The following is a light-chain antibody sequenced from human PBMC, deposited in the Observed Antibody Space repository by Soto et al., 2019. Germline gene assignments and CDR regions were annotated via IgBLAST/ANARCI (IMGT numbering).Light chain of an antibody. V-gene: IGKV3-20*01. CDR2: GAS. Sequence: EIVLTQSPDTLSLSPGDTAALSCRASQSVSTNYLAWYQQKPGQAPRLLIYGASSRATGIPDRFSGSGSGTDFTLTISRLEPEDFAVFYCQQYDASITFGQGTRLEIE. CDR1: QSVSTNY. CDR3: QQYDASIT. J-gene: IGKJ5*01.